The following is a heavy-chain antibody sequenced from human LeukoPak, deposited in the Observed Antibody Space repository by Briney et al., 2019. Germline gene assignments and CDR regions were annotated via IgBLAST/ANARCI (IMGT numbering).Heavy chain of an antibody. J-gene: IGHJ6*02. Sequence: GGSLRLSCAASGFIFRDYAMSWVRQTPGKGPEWVASISATGGATYSTNSVKGRFSISRDNSKNTLYLQMNSLRAEDTALYYCANCRDGYNNFYYGMDVWGPGTTVTVSS. D-gene: IGHD5-24*01. CDR2: ISATGGAT. V-gene: IGHV3-23*01. CDR1: GFIFRDYA. CDR3: ANCRDGYNNFYYGMDV.